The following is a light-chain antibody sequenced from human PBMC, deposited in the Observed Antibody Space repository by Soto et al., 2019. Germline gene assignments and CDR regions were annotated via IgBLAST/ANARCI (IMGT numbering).Light chain of an antibody. CDR2: KVS. Sequence: SPSPLSPALTLLPPAPPPLPSRPRLVYSDGNTYLNWFQQRPGQSPRRLIYKVSHRDSGVPDRFSGSGSGTDFTLEISRVEAEDVGVYYCMQGTHWPWTFGQGTKVDIK. CDR3: MQGTHWPWT. V-gene: IGKV2-30*01. CDR1: PRLVYSDGNTY. J-gene: IGKJ1*01.